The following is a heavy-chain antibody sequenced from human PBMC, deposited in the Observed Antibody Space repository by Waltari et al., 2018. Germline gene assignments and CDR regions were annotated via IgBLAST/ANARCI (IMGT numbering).Heavy chain of an antibody. CDR2: IYWNDDK. D-gene: IGHD6-6*01. CDR3: AHGSIAARRNWFDP. Sequence: QITLKESGPTLVKPTQTLTLTCTFSGFSLSTSGVGVGWIRQPPGKALEWLALIYWNDDKRYSPSLKSRLTITKDTSKNQVVLTMTNMDPVDTATYYCAHGSIAARRNWFDPWGQGTLVTVSS. J-gene: IGHJ5*02. V-gene: IGHV2-5*01. CDR1: GFSLSTSGVG.